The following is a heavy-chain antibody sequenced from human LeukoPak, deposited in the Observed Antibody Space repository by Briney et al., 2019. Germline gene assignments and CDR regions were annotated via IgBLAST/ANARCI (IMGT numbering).Heavy chain of an antibody. CDR2: ITSSRSYI. CDR3: ARDPYSGSYGPYYYYYMDV. CDR1: GFTFSSYN. Sequence: GGSLTLSCSACGFTFSSYNMNWLRQAPGKGPEWVSSITSSRSYIYYADSVKGRFTISRDNAKNSLYLQMDSLRVEDTAVYYCARDPYSGSYGPYYYYYMDVWGEGTTVTISS. V-gene: IGHV3-21*06. D-gene: IGHD1-26*01. J-gene: IGHJ6*03.